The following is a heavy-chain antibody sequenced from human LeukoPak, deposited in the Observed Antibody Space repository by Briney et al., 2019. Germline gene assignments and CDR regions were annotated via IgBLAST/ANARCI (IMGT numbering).Heavy chain of an antibody. D-gene: IGHD6-13*01. CDR2: IYYSGST. CDR1: GGSISSYY. V-gene: IGHV4-59*12. J-gene: IGHJ5*02. CDR3: ARDRKSYSSSRISP. Sequence: SETLSLTCTVSGGSISSYYWSWIRQPPGKGLEWIGYIYYSGSTNYNPSLKSRVTISVDTSKNQFSLKLSSVTAADTAVYYCARDRKSYSSSRISPWGQGTLVTVSS.